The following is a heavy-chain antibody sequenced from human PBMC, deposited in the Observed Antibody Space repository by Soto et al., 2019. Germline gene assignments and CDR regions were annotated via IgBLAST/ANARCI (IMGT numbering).Heavy chain of an antibody. J-gene: IGHJ6*03. CDR2: INSDGSST. D-gene: IGHD3-3*01. CDR3: ARDGYYDFWSGYYRVEKTGPPSYYYYYYMDV. V-gene: IGHV3-74*01. Sequence: GGSLRLSCAASGFTFSSYWMHWVRQAPGKGLVWVSRINSDGSSTSYADSVKGRFTISRDNAKNTLYLQMNSLRAEDTAVYYCARDGYYDFWSGYYRVEKTGPPSYYYYYYMDVWGKGTTVTVSS. CDR1: GFTFSSYW.